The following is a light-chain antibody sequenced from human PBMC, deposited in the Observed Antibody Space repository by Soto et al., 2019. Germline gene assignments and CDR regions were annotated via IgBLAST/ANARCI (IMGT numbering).Light chain of an antibody. CDR2: GAS. V-gene: IGKV3-20*01. Sequence: EIVLTQSPGTLSLSPGERAILSCRASQSVTTNYLAWYQQRPGQTPRVLLYGASSLVTGIPDRFSGSGSGTDFTLTISRLEPEDFAVYYCQQYRTSPWTFGQGKKVEIK. J-gene: IGKJ1*01. CDR3: QQYRTSPWT. CDR1: QSVTTNY.